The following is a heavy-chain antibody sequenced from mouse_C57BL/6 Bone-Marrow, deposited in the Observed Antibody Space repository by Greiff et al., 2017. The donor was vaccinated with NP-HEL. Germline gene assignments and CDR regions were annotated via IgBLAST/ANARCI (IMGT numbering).Heavy chain of an antibody. D-gene: IGHD1-1*02. V-gene: IGHV3-6*01. Sequence: EVKLMESGPGLVKPSQSLSLTCSVTGYSITSGYYWNWIRQFPGNKLEWMGYISYDGSNNYNPSLKNRISITRDTSKNQFLLKLNSVTTEDTATYYCARGDTIYFDYWGQGTTLTVSS. CDR2: ISYDGSN. J-gene: IGHJ2*01. CDR3: ARGDTIYFDY. CDR1: GYSITSGYY.